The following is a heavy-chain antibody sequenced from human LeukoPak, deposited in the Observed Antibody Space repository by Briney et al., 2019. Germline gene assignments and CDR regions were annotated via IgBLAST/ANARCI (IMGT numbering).Heavy chain of an antibody. D-gene: IGHD2-15*01. V-gene: IGHV3-48*01. J-gene: IGHJ6*04. CDR3: AREGSAAALDV. CDR1: GFTLSTYN. CDR2: ISSSSGTI. Sequence: GGSLRLSCAASGFTLSTYNMNWIRQAPGKGLEWVSYISSSSGTIYYADSVKGRFTISRDNARNSLYLQMNSLRAEDTAVYYRAREGSAAALDVWGKGTTVTVSS.